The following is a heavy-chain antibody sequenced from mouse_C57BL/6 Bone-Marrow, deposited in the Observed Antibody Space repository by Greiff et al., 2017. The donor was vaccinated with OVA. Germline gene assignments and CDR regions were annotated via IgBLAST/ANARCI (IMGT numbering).Heavy chain of an antibody. CDR2: INPNNGGT. CDR1: GYTFTDYY. J-gene: IGHJ2*01. D-gene: IGHD1-1*01. V-gene: IGHV1-26*01. Sequence: VQLKQSGPELVKPGASVKISCKASGYTFTDYYMNWVKQSHGKSLEWIGDINPNNGGTSYNQKFKGKATLTVDKSSSTAYMELRSLTSEDSAVYYCAREGTTVVADYWGQGTTLTVSS. CDR3: AREGTTVVADY.